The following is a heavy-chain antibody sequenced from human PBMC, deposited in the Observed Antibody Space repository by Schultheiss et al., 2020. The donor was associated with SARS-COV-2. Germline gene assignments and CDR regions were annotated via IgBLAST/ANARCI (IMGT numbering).Heavy chain of an antibody. CDR2: TYYRSKWYN. D-gene: IGHD6-6*01. V-gene: IGHV6-1*01. CDR3: ARTPYSSSSIYYYYYGMDV. Sequence: SQTLSLTCAISGDSVSSGSAAWNWIRQSPSRGLEWLGRTYYRSKWYNDYAVSVKSRITINPDTSKNQFSLQLNSVTPEDTAVYYCARTPYSSSSIYYYYYGMDVWGQGTTVTVSS. CDR1: GDSVSSGSAA. J-gene: IGHJ6*02.